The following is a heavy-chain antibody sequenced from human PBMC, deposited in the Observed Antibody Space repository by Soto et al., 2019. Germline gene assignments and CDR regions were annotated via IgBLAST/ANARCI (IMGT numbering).Heavy chain of an antibody. Sequence: PRGSLRLSCAAAGFRFSDYYMTWIRQAPGKGLEWVSYISSGASTIYYTHSVKGRFTISRDNAKNSLYLQMNSLRAEDTAVYYCATSSGALAASFPYYFDYWGQGTLVTVSS. D-gene: IGHD6-25*01. CDR1: GFRFSDYY. CDR2: ISSGASTI. J-gene: IGHJ4*02. V-gene: IGHV3-11*01. CDR3: ATSSGALAASFPYYFDY.